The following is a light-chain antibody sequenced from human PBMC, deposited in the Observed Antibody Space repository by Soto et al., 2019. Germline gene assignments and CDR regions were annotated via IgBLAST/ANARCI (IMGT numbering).Light chain of an antibody. V-gene: IGKV3-20*01. J-gene: IGKJ1*01. CDR2: GAS. CDR1: QSVSNNY. Sequence: VLTQSAGTLSLSXGXRGPLSCXATQSVSNNYLAWYQQKPGQAPRLLIYGASNRATGIPDRFSGSGSGTDFTLTISRLEPEDFAVYYCQQYGSSGTFGQGTKVDIK. CDR3: QQYGSSGT.